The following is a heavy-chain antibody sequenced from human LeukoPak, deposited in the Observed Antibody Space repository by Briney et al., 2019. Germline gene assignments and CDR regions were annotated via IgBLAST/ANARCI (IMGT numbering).Heavy chain of an antibody. J-gene: IGHJ4*02. Sequence: GASVKVSCKASGGTFSSYAINWVRQATGQGLEWMGWMNPNSGNTGYAQKFQGRVTMTRNTSISTAYMELSSLRSEDTAVYYCARVIYSSSCFDYWGQGTLVTVSS. CDR1: GGTFSSYA. CDR2: MNPNSGNT. V-gene: IGHV1-8*02. D-gene: IGHD6-13*01. CDR3: ARVIYSSSCFDY.